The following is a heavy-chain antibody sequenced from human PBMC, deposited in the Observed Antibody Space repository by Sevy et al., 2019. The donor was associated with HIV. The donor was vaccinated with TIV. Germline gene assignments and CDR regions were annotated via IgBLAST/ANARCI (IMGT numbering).Heavy chain of an antibody. CDR1: GSTFCKYS. Sequence: GGSLRLSCAASGSTFCKYSMSWVRQPPGKGLEWVSTLSFVCGEINYADSVKGRFTISRDNSKSSVYLQMNNLGPEDTAVYYCAREGCTKPHDYWGQGTLVTVSS. CDR2: LSFVCGEI. D-gene: IGHD2-8*01. CDR3: AREGCTKPHDY. J-gene: IGHJ4*02. V-gene: IGHV3-23*01.